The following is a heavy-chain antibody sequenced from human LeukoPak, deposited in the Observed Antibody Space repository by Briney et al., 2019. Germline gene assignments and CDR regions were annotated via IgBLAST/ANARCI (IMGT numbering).Heavy chain of an antibody. D-gene: IGHD3-9*01. CDR1: GGTFSSYA. CDR2: IIPIFGTA. Sequence: SVKVSCKASGGTFSSYAISWVRQAPGQGLEWMGGIIPIFGTANYAQKFQGRVTITADESTSTAYMELGSLRSEDTAVYYCARGYDILTGYSSNWFDPWGQGTLVTVSS. J-gene: IGHJ5*02. V-gene: IGHV1-69*13. CDR3: ARGYDILTGYSSNWFDP.